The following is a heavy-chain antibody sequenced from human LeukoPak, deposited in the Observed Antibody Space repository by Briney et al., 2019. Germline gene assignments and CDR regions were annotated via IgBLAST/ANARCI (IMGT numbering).Heavy chain of an antibody. CDR3: ARDVDTVLVD. CDR2: IYYSGST. Sequence: PSETLSLTCTVSGGSISSYYWSWIRRPPGKGLEWIGYIYYSGSTNYNPSLKSRVTIPVDTSKNQFSLRLSSVAAADTAVYYCARDVDTVLVDWGQGTLVTVSS. V-gene: IGHV4-59*13. CDR1: GGSISSYY. D-gene: IGHD2-2*03. J-gene: IGHJ4*02.